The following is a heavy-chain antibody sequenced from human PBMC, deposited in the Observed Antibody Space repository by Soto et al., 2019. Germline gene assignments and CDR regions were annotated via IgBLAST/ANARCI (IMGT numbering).Heavy chain of an antibody. CDR2: IGGYKGNT. CDR1: GYTFTNYG. D-gene: IGHD6-6*01. Sequence: ASVKVSCKASGYTFTNYGVSWVRQAPGQGLEWMGWIGGYKGNTNYAQKLQGRVTLTTDTSTSTAYMELRSLRSHIEPRVFMYPYDSWGRGTLVTVSS. CDR3: YPYDS. J-gene: IGHJ4*02. V-gene: IGHV1-18*01.